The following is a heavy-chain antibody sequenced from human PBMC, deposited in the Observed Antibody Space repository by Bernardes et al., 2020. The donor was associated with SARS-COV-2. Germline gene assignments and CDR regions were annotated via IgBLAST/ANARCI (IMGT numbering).Heavy chain of an antibody. V-gene: IGHV4-59*08. CDR1: GGSISSYY. Sequence: SETLSLTCTVSGGSISSYYWSWIRQPPGKGLEWIGYIYYSGSTNYNPSLKSRVTISVDTSKNQFSLQLSSVTAADTAVYYCARGAGKYYDILTGSYPQGVDPWGQGTLVTVSS. CDR2: IYYSGST. CDR3: ARGAGKYYDILTGSYPQGVDP. D-gene: IGHD3-9*01. J-gene: IGHJ5*02.